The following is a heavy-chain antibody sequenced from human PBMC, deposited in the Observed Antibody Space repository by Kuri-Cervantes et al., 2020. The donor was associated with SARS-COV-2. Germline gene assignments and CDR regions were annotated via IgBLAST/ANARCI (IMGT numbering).Heavy chain of an antibody. D-gene: IGHD2-2*01. CDR1: GFTFSSYG. CDR3: ARDPVPAAMLDY. CDR2: IWYDGSNK. Sequence: GESLKISCAASGFTFSSYGMHWVRQAPGKGLEWVAVIWYDGSNKYYADSVKGRFTISRDNSKNTLYLQMNSLRAEDTAVYYCARDPVPAAMLDYWGQGTLVTVSS. J-gene: IGHJ4*02. V-gene: IGHV3-33*01.